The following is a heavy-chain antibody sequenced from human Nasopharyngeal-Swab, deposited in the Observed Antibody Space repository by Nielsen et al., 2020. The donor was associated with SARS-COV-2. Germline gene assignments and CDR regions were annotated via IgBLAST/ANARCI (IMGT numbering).Heavy chain of an antibody. J-gene: IGHJ6*02. CDR3: ARGPRRQSVVVPAAMRSMDV. D-gene: IGHD2-2*01. Sequence: RQPPGKGLEWIGEINHSGSTNYNPSLKSRVTISVDTSKNQFSLKLSSVTAADTAVYYCARGPRRQSVVVPAAMRSMDVWGQGTTVTVSS. CDR2: INHSGST. V-gene: IGHV4-34*01.